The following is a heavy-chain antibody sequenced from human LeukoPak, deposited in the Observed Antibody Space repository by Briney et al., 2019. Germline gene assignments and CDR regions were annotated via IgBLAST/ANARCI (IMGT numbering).Heavy chain of an antibody. D-gene: IGHD6-19*01. Sequence: GGSLRLSCAASGFTFSGYWMSWVRQAPGKGLEWVANIKQDGSEKYYVDSVKGRFTISRDNAKNSLYLQMNSLRAEDTAVYYCARDLVIAVAGAFDYWGQGTLVTVSS. CDR3: ARDLVIAVAGAFDY. J-gene: IGHJ4*02. CDR2: IKQDGSEK. V-gene: IGHV3-7*01. CDR1: GFTFSGYW.